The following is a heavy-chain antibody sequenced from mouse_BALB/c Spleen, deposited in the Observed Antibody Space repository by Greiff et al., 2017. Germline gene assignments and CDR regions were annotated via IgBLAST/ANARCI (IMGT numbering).Heavy chain of an antibody. V-gene: IGHV1-54*01. D-gene: IGHD1-1*01. CDR2: INPGSGGT. J-gene: IGHJ4*01. Sequence: QVQLKESGAELVRPGTSVKVSCKASGYAFTNYLIEWVKQRPGQGLEWIGVINPGSGGTNYNEKFKGKATLTADKSSSTAYMQLSSLTSDDSAVYFCAREGYGSSSYAMDYWGQGTSVTVSS. CDR1: GYAFTNYL. CDR3: AREGYGSSSYAMDY.